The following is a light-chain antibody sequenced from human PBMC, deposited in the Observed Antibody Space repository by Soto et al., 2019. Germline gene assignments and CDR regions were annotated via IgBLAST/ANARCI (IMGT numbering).Light chain of an antibody. CDR3: QQYNSWPLT. CDR1: QSVNSN. V-gene: IGKV3-15*01. Sequence: EIVMTQSPVTLPVSPGERATLSCRASQSVNSNLAWYQQKPGQAPRLLIYAASTGATGIPARFSGSGSGSDFTLTISSLQSEDFAVYYCQQYNSWPLTFGPGTRWISN. J-gene: IGKJ3*01. CDR2: AAS.